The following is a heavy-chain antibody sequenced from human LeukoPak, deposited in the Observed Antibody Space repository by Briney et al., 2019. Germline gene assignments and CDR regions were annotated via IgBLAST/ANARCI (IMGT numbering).Heavy chain of an antibody. Sequence: GGSLRLSCAASGFTVSSNYMSWVRQAPGKGLEWVSVIYSGGSTYYADSVKGRFTISRDNSKNTLYLQMNSLRAEDTAVYYCASLRSSGYLSWFVPWGQGTLVTVSS. CDR3: ASLRSSGYLSWFVP. D-gene: IGHD3-22*01. CDR2: IYSGGST. J-gene: IGHJ5*02. V-gene: IGHV3-53*01. CDR1: GFTVSSNY.